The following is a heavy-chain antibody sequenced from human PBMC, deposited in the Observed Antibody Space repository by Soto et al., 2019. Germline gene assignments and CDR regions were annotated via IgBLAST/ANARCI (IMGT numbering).Heavy chain of an antibody. J-gene: IGHJ6*02. V-gene: IGHV3-48*03. CDR1: GFTFSRYD. CDR3: ARDDPSGVPAAREYSRDMDV. CDR2: ISSRGSTI. Sequence: HWGCLRLSCAASGFTFSRYDLIWVRQAPGKGLALVSYISSRGSTIYYADSVKGRFTISRDNAKNSLYLQMNSLRAEDTAVYYCARDDPSGVPAAREYSRDMDVWGQGTTVTVSS. D-gene: IGHD2-2*01.